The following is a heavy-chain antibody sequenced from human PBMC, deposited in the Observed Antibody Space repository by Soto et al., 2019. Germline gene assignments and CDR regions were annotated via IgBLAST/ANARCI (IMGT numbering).Heavy chain of an antibody. V-gene: IGHV3-23*01. D-gene: IGHD4-4*01. J-gene: IGHJ6*03. CDR2: ISGSGGST. CDR1: GFTFSSYA. CDR3: ARETTVTTLDYYYMDV. Sequence: GGSLRLSCAASGFTFSSYAMSWVRQAPGKGLEWVSAISGSGGSTYYADSVKGRFTISRDNSKNSLYLQMNSLRAEDTAVYYCARETTVTTLDYYYMDVWGKGTTVTVSS.